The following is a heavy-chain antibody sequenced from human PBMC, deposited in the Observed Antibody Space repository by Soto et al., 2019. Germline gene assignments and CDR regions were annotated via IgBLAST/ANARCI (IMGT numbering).Heavy chain of an antibody. V-gene: IGHV3-21*01. Sequence: GGSPRLSCAASGFTFSSYSMNWVRQAPGKGLEWVSSISSSSSYIYYADSVKGRFTISRDNAKNSLYLQMNSLRAEDTAVYYCARVSRITIFGVVKHWFDPWGQGTLVTLSS. J-gene: IGHJ5*02. CDR2: ISSSSSYI. CDR3: ARVSRITIFGVVKHWFDP. CDR1: GFTFSSYS. D-gene: IGHD3-3*01.